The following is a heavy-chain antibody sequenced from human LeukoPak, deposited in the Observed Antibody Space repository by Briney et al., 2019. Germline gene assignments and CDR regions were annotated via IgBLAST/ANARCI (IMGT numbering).Heavy chain of an antibody. V-gene: IGHV1-69*13. CDR3: ARDREDIVVVPAAPAFDI. Sequence: SVKVSCKASGGTFSSYAISWVRQAPGQGLEWMGGIIPIFGTANYAQKFQGRVTITADESTSTALMELSSLRSEDTAVYYCARDREDIVVVPAAPAFDIWGQGTMVTVSS. J-gene: IGHJ3*02. D-gene: IGHD2-2*01. CDR2: IIPIFGTA. CDR1: GGTFSSYA.